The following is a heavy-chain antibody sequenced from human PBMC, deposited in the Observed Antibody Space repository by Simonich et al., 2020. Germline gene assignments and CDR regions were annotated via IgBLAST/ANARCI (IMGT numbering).Heavy chain of an antibody. V-gene: IGHV1-18*01. CDR3: ARSTTGTTAFDI. J-gene: IGHJ3*02. CDR1: GYTFTSYG. CDR2: ISAYNGNT. D-gene: IGHD1-1*01. Sequence: QVQLVQSGAEVKKPGASVKVSCKASGYTFTSYGISWVRQAPGQGLEWMGWISAYNGNTNSAQKLQGRVTMTTDTSKSTAYMERRSLRSDDTAVYYCARSTTGTTAFDIWGQGTMVTVSS.